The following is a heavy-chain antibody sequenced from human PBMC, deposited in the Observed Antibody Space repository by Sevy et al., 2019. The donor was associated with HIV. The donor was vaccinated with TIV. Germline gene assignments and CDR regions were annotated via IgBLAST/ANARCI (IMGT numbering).Heavy chain of an antibody. D-gene: IGHD4-17*01. J-gene: IGHJ4*02. V-gene: IGHV3-7*01. Sequence: GGSLRLSCAASEFTFSSYWMSWVRQAPGKGLEWVANIKQDGSEKYYVDSVKGRLTISRDNAKNSLYLQMNSLRAEDTAVYYCARDLPPSATTVAHFDCWGQGTLVTVSS. CDR2: IKQDGSEK. CDR3: ARDLPPSATTVAHFDC. CDR1: EFTFSSYW.